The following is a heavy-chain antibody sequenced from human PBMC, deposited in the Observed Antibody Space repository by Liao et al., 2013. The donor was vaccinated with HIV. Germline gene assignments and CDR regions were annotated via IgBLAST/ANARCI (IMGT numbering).Heavy chain of an antibody. CDR1: GDLIRRDNYY. Sequence: QVRLQESGPGLVKPSQTLSLTCTVSGDLIRRDNYYWTWIRQPAGKGLEWIGHIYTGMSTTGTTNYNPSLKSRVSISADTSSNHVSLKLTSVTAADTAVYHCARVQWEPAPNWYSDLWGRGTLVIVSS. V-gene: IGHV4-61*02. CDR3: ARVQWEPAPNWYSDL. CDR2: IYTGMSTTGTT. D-gene: IGHD1-26*01. J-gene: IGHJ2*01.